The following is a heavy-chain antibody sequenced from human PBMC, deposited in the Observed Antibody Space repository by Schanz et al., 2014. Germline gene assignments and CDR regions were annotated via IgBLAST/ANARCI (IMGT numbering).Heavy chain of an antibody. CDR1: GFRFDDYA. J-gene: IGHJ1*01. Sequence: EVQLVESGGGLVKPGRSLRLSCVASGFRFDDYAMHWVRQAPGKGLEWVSGMSWNAGSLGYGDSVKGRFTISRDNAKNSLYLQMNSLRAEDTALYYCARDTAQSCIGPSCFEYFQHWGQGALVTGSS. V-gene: IGHV3-9*01. CDR2: MSWNAGSL. D-gene: IGHD2-2*01. CDR3: ARDTAQSCIGPSCFEYFQH.